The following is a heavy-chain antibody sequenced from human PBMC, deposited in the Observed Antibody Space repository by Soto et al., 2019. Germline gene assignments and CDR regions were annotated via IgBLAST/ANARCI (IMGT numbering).Heavy chain of an antibody. CDR2: INHSGST. CDR3: ARGFDGSGSYYFGY. J-gene: IGHJ4*02. Sequence: ASETLSLTCAVYGGSFSGYYWSWIRQPPGKGLEWIGEINHSGSTNYNPSLKSRVTISVDTSKNQFSLKLSSVTAADTAVYYCARGFDGSGSYYFGYWGQGTLVTVSS. CDR1: GGSFSGYY. V-gene: IGHV4-34*01. D-gene: IGHD3-10*01.